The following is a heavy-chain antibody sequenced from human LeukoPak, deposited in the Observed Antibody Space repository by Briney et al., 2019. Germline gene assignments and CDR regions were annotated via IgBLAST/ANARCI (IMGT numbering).Heavy chain of an antibody. Sequence: PGGSLRLSCAASGFTVSSNYMSWVRQAPGKGLEWVSVIYSGGSTYYADSVKGRFTISRDNSKNTLYLQMNSLRAEDTAVYYCARGRDSITMVREIDYWGQGTLVTVSS. CDR3: ARGRDSITMVREIDY. D-gene: IGHD3-10*01. J-gene: IGHJ4*02. CDR1: GFTVSSNY. CDR2: IYSGGST. V-gene: IGHV3-66*02.